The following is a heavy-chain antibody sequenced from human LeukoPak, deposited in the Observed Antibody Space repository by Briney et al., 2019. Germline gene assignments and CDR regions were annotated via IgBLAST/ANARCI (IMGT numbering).Heavy chain of an antibody. CDR2: IKSKTDGGTT. V-gene: IGHV3-15*01. D-gene: IGHD1-14*01. CDR1: GFTFSNAW. Sequence: PGGSLRLSCAASGFTFSNAWMSRVRQAPGKGLEWVGRIKSKTDGGTTDYAAPVKGRFTISRDDSKNTLYLQMNSLRAEDTAVYYCAREQGTRRSAFDIWGQGTMVTVSS. J-gene: IGHJ3*02. CDR3: AREQGTRRSAFDI.